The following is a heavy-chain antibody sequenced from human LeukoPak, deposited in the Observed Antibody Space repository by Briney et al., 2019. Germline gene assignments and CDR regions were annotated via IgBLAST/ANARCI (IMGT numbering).Heavy chain of an antibody. J-gene: IGHJ6*03. CDR2: INPSGGST. CDR1: GYTFTSYY. D-gene: IGHD2-15*01. V-gene: IGHV1-46*01. Sequence: ASVKVSCKASGYTFTSYYMHWVRQAPGQGLEWMGIINPSGGSTSYAQKFQGRVTMTRDMSTSTVYMELSSLRSEDTAVYYCARDSGRYCSGGSCYYYYYMDVWGKGTTVTVSS. CDR3: ARDSGRYCSGGSCYYYYYMDV.